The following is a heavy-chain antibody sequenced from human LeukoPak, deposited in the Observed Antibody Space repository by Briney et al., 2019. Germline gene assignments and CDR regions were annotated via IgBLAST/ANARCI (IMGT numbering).Heavy chain of an antibody. CDR2: MDPNSGNT. CDR3: ARGGGGFMITFGGSSYPDY. D-gene: IGHD3-16*01. CDR1: GYTFTSYD. V-gene: IGHV1-8*01. Sequence: GASVKVSCKASGYTFTSYDINWVRQATGQGLEWMGWMDPNSGNTGYAQKFQGRVTMTRNTSISTAYMELSSLRSEDTAVYYCARGGGGFMITFGGSSYPDYWGQGTLVTVSS. J-gene: IGHJ4*02.